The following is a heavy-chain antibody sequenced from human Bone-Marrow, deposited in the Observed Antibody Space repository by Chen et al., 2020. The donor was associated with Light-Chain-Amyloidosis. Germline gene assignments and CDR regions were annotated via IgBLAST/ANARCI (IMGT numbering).Heavy chain of an antibody. Sequence: QVQLVESGGGVVQPGRSLRLSCAASGFTFSSYGMPWVRQAPGKGLEWVAVIWYDGSNKYYADSVKGRFTISRDNSKNTLYLQMNSLRGEDTAVYYCARAYYYDSRGYSNFDYWGQGTLVTVSS. V-gene: IGHV3-33*01. CDR2: IWYDGSNK. CDR1: GFTFSSYG. D-gene: IGHD3-22*01. J-gene: IGHJ4*02. CDR3: ARAYYYDSRGYSNFDY.